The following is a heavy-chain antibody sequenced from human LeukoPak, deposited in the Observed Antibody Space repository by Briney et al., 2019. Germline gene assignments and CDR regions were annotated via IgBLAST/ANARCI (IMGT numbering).Heavy chain of an antibody. D-gene: IGHD2-15*01. Sequence: GGSLRLSCAASGFTFSSYGMHWVRQAPGKGLDWVAVISYDGSNKYYADSVKGRFTISRDTSKNTLYLQMNSLRAEDTAVYYCAKDLAALGYCSGGSCSDEFTQFDYWGQGTLVTVSS. CDR3: AKDLAALGYCSGGSCSDEFTQFDY. CDR1: GFTFSSYG. CDR2: ISYDGSNK. J-gene: IGHJ4*02. V-gene: IGHV3-30*18.